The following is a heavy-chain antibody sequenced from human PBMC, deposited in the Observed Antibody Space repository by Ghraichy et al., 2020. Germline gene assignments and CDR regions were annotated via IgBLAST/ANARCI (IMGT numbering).Heavy chain of an antibody. CDR2: ISGYVIST. Sequence: GGSLRLSCAASGFTFSNYDMSWVRQAEGKGLFWVSGISGYVISTYYADSVKGRFTISRDNSKNTLYLQMNALRVEDTAVYYCAKSRVSTSGSVDSWGQGTLVTVSS. CDR1: GFTFSNYD. D-gene: IGHD3-10*01. J-gene: IGHJ4*02. CDR3: AKSRVSTSGSVDS. V-gene: IGHV3-23*01.